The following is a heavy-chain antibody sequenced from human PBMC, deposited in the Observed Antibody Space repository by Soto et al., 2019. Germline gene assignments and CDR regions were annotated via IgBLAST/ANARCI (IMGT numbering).Heavy chain of an antibody. CDR2: IYYSGST. J-gene: IGHJ4*02. CDR3: ARRWGFTFDY. Sequence: SETLSLTCTVSGGSISSYYWSWIRQPPGKGLEWIGYIYYSGSTNYNPSLKSRVTISVDMSKNQFSLKLSSVTAADTAVYYCARRWGFTFDYWGQGTLVTVSS. CDR1: GGSISSYY. D-gene: IGHD1-26*01. V-gene: IGHV4-59*08.